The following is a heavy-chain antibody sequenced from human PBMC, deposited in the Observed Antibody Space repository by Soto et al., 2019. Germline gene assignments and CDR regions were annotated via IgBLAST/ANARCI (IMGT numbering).Heavy chain of an antibody. CDR3: ARHGSGWYYFDY. D-gene: IGHD6-19*01. CDR1: GGSISSYY. J-gene: IGHJ4*02. Sequence: SETLSLTCTVSGGSISSYYWSWIRQPPGKGLEWIGYIYYSGSTNYNPCLKSRVTISVDTSKNQFSLKLSSVTAADTAVYYCARHGSGWYYFDYWGQGTLVTVSS. V-gene: IGHV4-59*08. CDR2: IYYSGST.